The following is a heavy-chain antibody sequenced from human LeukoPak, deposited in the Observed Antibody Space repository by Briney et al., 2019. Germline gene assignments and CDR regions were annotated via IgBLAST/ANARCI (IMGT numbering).Heavy chain of an antibody. CDR1: GFTFSSYA. V-gene: IGHV3-30*04. Sequence: PGWSLRLSCAASGFTFSSYAMHWVRQAPGKGLEWVAVISYDGSNKYYADSVKGRFTISRDNSKNTLYLQMNSLRAEDTAVYYCARDRSMVRGVIDTRYYYYGMDVWGQGTTVTVSS. J-gene: IGHJ6*02. D-gene: IGHD3-10*01. CDR2: ISYDGSNK. CDR3: ARDRSMVRGVIDTRYYYYGMDV.